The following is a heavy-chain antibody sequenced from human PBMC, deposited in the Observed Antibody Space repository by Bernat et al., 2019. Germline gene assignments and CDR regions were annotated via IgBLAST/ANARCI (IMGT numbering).Heavy chain of an antibody. Sequence: QVQLVQSGAEVKKPGASVKVSCKASGYTFTSYGISWVRQAPGQGLEWMGLISAYNGNTNYAQKLQGRVTMTTETSTSTAYMELRSLRSDDTAVYYCARHYSGSYWGEDDAFDIWGQGTMVTVSS. CDR1: GYTFTSYG. CDR2: ISAYNGNT. D-gene: IGHD1-26*01. V-gene: IGHV1-18*01. CDR3: ARHYSGSYWGEDDAFDI. J-gene: IGHJ3*02.